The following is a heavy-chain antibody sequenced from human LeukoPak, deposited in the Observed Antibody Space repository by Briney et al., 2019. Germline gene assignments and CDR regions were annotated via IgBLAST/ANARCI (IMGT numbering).Heavy chain of an antibody. J-gene: IGHJ4*02. V-gene: IGHV3-9*01. CDR1: GFTFDDYA. Sequence: GGSLRLSCAASGFTFDDYAMHWVRHAPGKGPEWVSGISWNSGSIGYADSVKGRFTISRDNAKNSLYLQMNSLRAEDTALYYCAKGRGQNLENWGQGTLVTVSS. CDR3: AKGRGQNLEN. CDR2: ISWNSGSI. D-gene: IGHD1-1*01.